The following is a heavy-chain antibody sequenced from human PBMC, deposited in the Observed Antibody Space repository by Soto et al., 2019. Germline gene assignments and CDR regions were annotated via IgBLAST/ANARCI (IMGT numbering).Heavy chain of an antibody. CDR2: ISGSGGST. CDR1: GFTFSSYA. Sequence: GGSLRLSCAASGFTFSSYAMSWVRQAPGKGLEWVSAISGSGGSTYYADSVKGRFTISRDNSKNTLYLQMNSLRAEDTAGYYCAKDVGSAFGRQQLVQGAPDYWGQGTLVTVSS. D-gene: IGHD6-13*01. V-gene: IGHV3-23*01. J-gene: IGHJ4*02. CDR3: AKDVGSAFGRQQLVQGAPDY.